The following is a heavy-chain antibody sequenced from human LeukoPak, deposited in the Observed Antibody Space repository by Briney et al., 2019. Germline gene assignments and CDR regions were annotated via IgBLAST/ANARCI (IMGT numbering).Heavy chain of an antibody. CDR3: ARIWPDL. D-gene: IGHD3-10*01. CDR2: INHSGYN. Sequence: PSETLSLTCTVSGVSISSYCWSWIRQAPGKGLEWVGEINHSGYNNYNPSLKSLVTISVDTSKKQFTLKLNSVTAADTAVYYCARIWPDLWGRGTLVTVSS. J-gene: IGHJ2*01. CDR1: GVSISSYC. V-gene: IGHV4-34*01.